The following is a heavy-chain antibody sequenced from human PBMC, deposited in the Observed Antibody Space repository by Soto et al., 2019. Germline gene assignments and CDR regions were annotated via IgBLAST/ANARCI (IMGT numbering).Heavy chain of an antibody. V-gene: IGHV4-59*01. CDR1: GDSISSYY. CDR2: LYYGRSA. J-gene: IGHJ4*02. Sequence: QVQLQESGPGLVKPSETLSLTCAVSGDSISSYYCMWIRQPPGKGLESIGYLYYGRSANYNPSLKRRVTCSVDTSTNQCSLTLSSMTAADTAVYYCALRSMAVVPEYWGQGTLVTVSS. D-gene: IGHD3-22*01. CDR3: ALRSMAVVPEY.